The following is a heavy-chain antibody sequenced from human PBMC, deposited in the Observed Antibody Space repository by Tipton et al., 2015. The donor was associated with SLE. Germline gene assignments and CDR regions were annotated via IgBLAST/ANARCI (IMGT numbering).Heavy chain of an antibody. CDR1: GFTFSSYW. D-gene: IGHD1-26*01. CDR3: ARDPSYSGSYGTGYDADAFVI. Sequence: SLRLSCAASGFTFSSYWMSWVRQAPGKGLEWVANIKQDGSEKYYVDSVKGRFTISRDNAKNSLYLQMNSLRAEDTAVYYCARDPSYSGSYGTGYDADAFVIWGQGTMVTVSS. J-gene: IGHJ3*02. V-gene: IGHV3-7*03. CDR2: IKQDGSEK.